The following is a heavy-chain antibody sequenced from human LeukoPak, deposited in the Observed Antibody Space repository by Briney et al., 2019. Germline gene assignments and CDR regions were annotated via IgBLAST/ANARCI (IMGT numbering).Heavy chain of an antibody. Sequence: SETLSLTCTVSGYSISSGYYWSWIRQPPGKGLEWIGYIYHSGSTYYNPSLKSRVTISVDTSKNQFSLKLSSVTAADTAVYYCARSPWNAFDIWGQGTMVTVSS. J-gene: IGHJ3*02. CDR2: IYHSGST. CDR3: ARSPWNAFDI. V-gene: IGHV4-38-2*02. CDR1: GYSISSGYY.